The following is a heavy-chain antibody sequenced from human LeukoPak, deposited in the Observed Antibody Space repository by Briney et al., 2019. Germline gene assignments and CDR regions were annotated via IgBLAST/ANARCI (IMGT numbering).Heavy chain of an antibody. CDR2: VYDIGST. D-gene: IGHD3-22*01. CDR3: ARHGMDYYDSSGYHAYWYFDL. V-gene: IGHV4-59*08. Sequence: SETLSLTCTVSGGSIGSHYWTWIRQTPGKGLEWIGYVYDIGSTKYNPSLKSRVTISVDTSKNQFSLKLSSVTAADTAVYYCARHGMDYYDSSGYHAYWYFDLWGRGTLVTVSS. CDR1: GGSIGSHY. J-gene: IGHJ2*01.